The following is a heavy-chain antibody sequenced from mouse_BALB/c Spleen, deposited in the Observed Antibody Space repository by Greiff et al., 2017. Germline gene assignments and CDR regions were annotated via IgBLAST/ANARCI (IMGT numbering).Heavy chain of an antibody. CDR2: IDPSDSET. Sequence: QAQLKESGPQLVRPGASVKISCKASGYSFTSYWMHWVKQRPGQGLEWIGMIDPSDSETRLNQKFKDKATLTVDKSSSTAYMQLSSPTSEDSAVYYCAREYDEYYYAMDYWGQGTSVTVSS. D-gene: IGHD2-14*01. V-gene: IGHV1S126*01. CDR1: GYSFTSYW. J-gene: IGHJ4*01. CDR3: AREYDEYYYAMDY.